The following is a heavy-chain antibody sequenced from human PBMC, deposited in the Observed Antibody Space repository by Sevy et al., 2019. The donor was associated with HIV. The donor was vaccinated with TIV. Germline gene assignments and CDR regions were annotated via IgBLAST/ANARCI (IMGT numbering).Heavy chain of an antibody. Sequence: ASVKVSCKVSGYSLTGLSMHWVRQAPGKGLEWVGGFDPEDGETTYAQKFQGRVTVTEDTSTDTAYMELSSLRSDDTAVYNCATGSPGEYPEGGSIRCYTDYFARWGHGTLVTVSS. CDR3: ATGSPGEYPEGGSIRCYTDYFAR. CDR2: FDPEDGET. D-gene: IGHD2-2*02. V-gene: IGHV1-24*01. J-gene: IGHJ4*01. CDR1: GYSLTGLS.